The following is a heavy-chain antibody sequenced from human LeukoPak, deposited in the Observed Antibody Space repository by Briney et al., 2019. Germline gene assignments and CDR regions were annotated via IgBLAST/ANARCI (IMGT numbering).Heavy chain of an antibody. CDR2: IYYSGST. CDR1: GGSISSSSYY. CDR3: ARLIAAAGILGY. J-gene: IGHJ4*02. V-gene: IGHV4-39*01. Sequence: PSETLSLTCTVSGGSISSSSYYWGWIRQPPGKGLEWIGSIYYSGSTYYNPSLKSRVTISVDTSKNQFPLKLSSVTAADTAVYYCARLIAAAGILGYWGQGTLVTVSS. D-gene: IGHD6-13*01.